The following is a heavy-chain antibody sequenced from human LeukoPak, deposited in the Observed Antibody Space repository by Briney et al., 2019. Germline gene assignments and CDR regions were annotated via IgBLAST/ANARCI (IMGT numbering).Heavy chain of an antibody. Sequence: ASVKVSCKVSGYALTELSMHWVRQTPGTGLEWMGGLDPEDGKTTYAQRSQGRVTMTEDTATDTAYMELSNLRSDDTAVYFCTSRLLILLWTKDFWGQGTLVTVSS. CDR1: GYALTELS. CDR2: LDPEDGKT. D-gene: IGHD2-15*01. V-gene: IGHV1-24*01. CDR3: TSRLLILLWTKDF. J-gene: IGHJ4*02.